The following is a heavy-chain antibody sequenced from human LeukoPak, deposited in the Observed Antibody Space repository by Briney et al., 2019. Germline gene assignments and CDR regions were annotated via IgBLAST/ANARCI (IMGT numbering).Heavy chain of an antibody. CDR2: IYYSGST. J-gene: IGHJ3*02. Sequence: PSQTLSLTCTVSGGSISSYYWSWIRQPPGKGLEWIGYIYYSGSTNYNPSLKSRVTISVDTSKNQFSLKLSSVTAADTAVYYCARDSGYSYGYRAFDIWGQGTMVTVSS. CDR1: GGSISSYY. V-gene: IGHV4-59*01. D-gene: IGHD5-18*01. CDR3: ARDSGYSYGYRAFDI.